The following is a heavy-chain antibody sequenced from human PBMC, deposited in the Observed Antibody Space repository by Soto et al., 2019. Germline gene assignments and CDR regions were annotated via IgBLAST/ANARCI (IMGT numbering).Heavy chain of an antibody. J-gene: IGHJ5*02. Sequence: PSETLSLTCTVSGDSISSYFWSWIRQPAGKGLEWIGRVHTSGSTTYNPSLKSRVTVSVDTSESQFSLKLTSVTAADTAVYYCAREQAVASTGWLDHWGQGTLVTVSS. CDR1: GDSISSYF. CDR3: AREQAVASTGWLDH. CDR2: VHTSGST. V-gene: IGHV4-4*07. D-gene: IGHD6-19*01.